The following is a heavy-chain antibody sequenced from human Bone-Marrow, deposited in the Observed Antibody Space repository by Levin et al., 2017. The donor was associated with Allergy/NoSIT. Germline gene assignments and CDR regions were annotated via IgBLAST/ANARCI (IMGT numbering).Heavy chain of an antibody. J-gene: IGHJ3*02. CDR3: ASVDGSGSYYGRDVAFDI. Sequence: GGSLRLSCAASGFTFSSYAMHWVRQAPGKGLEWVAVISYDGSNKYYADSVKGRFTISRDNSKNTLYLQMNSLRAEDTAVYYCASVDGSGSYYGRDVAFDIWGQGTMVTVSS. V-gene: IGHV3-30-3*01. CDR1: GFTFSSYA. CDR2: ISYDGSNK. D-gene: IGHD3-10*01.